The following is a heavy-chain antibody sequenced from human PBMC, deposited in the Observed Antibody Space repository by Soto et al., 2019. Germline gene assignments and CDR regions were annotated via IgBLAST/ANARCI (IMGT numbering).Heavy chain of an antibody. V-gene: IGHV3-74*01. Sequence: EVQLVESGGGLVQPGGSLRLSCAASGFTFSSYWMHWVRQAPGKGLVWVSRINSDGSSTSYADSVKGRFTISRDNAKNMRYVQMNSLRAEDTAVYYCLRTTLVVAAATREDYWGQGTLVSVSS. CDR2: INSDGSST. CDR3: LRTTLVVAAATREDY. D-gene: IGHD2-15*01. J-gene: IGHJ4*02. CDR1: GFTFSSYW.